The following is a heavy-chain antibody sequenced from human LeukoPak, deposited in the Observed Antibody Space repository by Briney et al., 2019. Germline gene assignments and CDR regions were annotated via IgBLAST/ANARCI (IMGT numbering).Heavy chain of an antibody. Sequence: SETLSLTCTVSGDSIKFGYYWGWIRQPPGKGLEWIGKTYHTGTTTYNPSLKSRVTISVDTSKNQFSLRLKPVTAADTAAYYCAKIPGDYFDPWGQGTLVTVSS. V-gene: IGHV4-38-2*02. J-gene: IGHJ5*02. CDR1: GDSIKFGYY. D-gene: IGHD4-17*01. CDR3: AKIPGDYFDP. CDR2: TYHTGTT.